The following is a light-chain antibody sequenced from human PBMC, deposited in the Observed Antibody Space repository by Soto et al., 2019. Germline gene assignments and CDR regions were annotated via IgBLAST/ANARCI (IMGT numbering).Light chain of an antibody. CDR1: QSVSSY. Sequence: EIVLTQSPATLSLSPGERATLSCRASQSVSSYLAWYQQTPGKAPRLLIYDASNSATGIPARLSGSGSGTDFTLSTTSLERKDFAVYYCQQRSNWPRYNFGQGTKLEIK. CDR3: QQRSNWPRYN. J-gene: IGKJ2*01. CDR2: DAS. V-gene: IGKV3-11*01.